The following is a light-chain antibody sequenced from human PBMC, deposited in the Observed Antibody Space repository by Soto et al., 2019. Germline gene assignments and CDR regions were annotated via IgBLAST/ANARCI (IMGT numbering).Light chain of an antibody. CDR2: DVS. CDR1: SSDAGGYNY. J-gene: IGLJ2*01. CDR3: SSYTSSSTDVV. V-gene: IGLV2-14*01. Sequence: QSALTQPASVSGSPGQSITISCTGTSSDAGGYNYVSWYQQHPGRAPQLMIYDVSNRPSGVSNRFSGSKSGNTVSLTISGLRAEDEADYYCSSYTSSSTDVVFGGGTKLTVL.